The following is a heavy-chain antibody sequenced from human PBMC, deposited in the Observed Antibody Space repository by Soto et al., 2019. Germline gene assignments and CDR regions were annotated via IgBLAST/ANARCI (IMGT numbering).Heavy chain of an antibody. J-gene: IGHJ5*02. D-gene: IGHD6-6*01. Sequence: ASVKVSCKASGNTFTSYIINWVRQAPGQGLEWMGWMNPTFGNTGFAQKFQGRVTMTRNTSISTAYMELSSLRSEDSAVYYCARGLEYSSSPFEPWGQGSLVTVSS. CDR2: MNPTFGNT. V-gene: IGHV1-8*01. CDR1: GNTFTSYI. CDR3: ARGLEYSSSPFEP.